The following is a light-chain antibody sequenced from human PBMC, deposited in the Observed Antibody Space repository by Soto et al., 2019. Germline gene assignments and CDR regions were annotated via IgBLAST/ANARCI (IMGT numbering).Light chain of an antibody. CDR2: GAS. J-gene: IGKJ5*01. V-gene: IGKV3-20*01. Sequence: IVLTQSPGTLSLSPGERATLSCRASQTVTRKYLAWHQQKHGQTPRLLVYGASSRATGIPDRFSGSVSGTDCTLTISRLEKEDVAVYYCQQHGSSTITFGQGTRLEIK. CDR3: QQHGSSTIT. CDR1: QTVTRKY.